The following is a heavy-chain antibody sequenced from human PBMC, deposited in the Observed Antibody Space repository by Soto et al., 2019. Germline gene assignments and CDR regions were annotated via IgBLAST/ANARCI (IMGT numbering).Heavy chain of an antibody. CDR1: GGSISSGGYY. CDR2: IYYSGST. J-gene: IGHJ5*02. Sequence: QVQLQESGPGLVKPSQTLSLTCTVSGGSISSGGYYWSWIRQHPGKGLEWIGYIYYSGSTSYNPSLKSRITISADTSKNQFSLRLTSVTAADTAVYYCARQYDNSIPNWFDPWGQGTLVTVSS. CDR3: ARQYDNSIPNWFDP. V-gene: IGHV4-31*03. D-gene: IGHD4-4*01.